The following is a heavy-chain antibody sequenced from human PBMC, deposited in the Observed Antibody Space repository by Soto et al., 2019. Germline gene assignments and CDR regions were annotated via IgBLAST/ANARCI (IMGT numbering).Heavy chain of an antibody. J-gene: IGHJ4*02. CDR2: IYHSGST. CDR3: AAGGGLPRYY. Sequence: QLQLQESGSGLVKPSQTLSLTCAVSGGSISSGGYSWSWIRQAPGKGLGWIGCIYHSGSTYYHPSLKTRVTISVDRSKNQFSLKLSSVTAAATAVYYCAAGGGLPRYYWGQGTLVTVSS. V-gene: IGHV4-30-2*01. D-gene: IGHD3-16*01. CDR1: GGSISSGGYS.